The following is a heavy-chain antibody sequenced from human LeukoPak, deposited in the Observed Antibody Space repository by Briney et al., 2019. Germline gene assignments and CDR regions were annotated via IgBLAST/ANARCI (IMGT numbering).Heavy chain of an antibody. D-gene: IGHD1-26*01. CDR2: IYYSGST. J-gene: IGHJ4*02. V-gene: IGHV4-61*08. CDR1: GGSISSGGYY. CDR3: ARARYSGSYDKRIEYYFDY. Sequence: PSETLSLTCTVSGGSISSGGYYWSWIRQHPGKGLEWIGYIYYSGSTNYNPSLKSRVTISVDTSKNQFSLKLSSVTAADTAVYYCARARYSGSYDKRIEYYFDYWGQGTLVTVSS.